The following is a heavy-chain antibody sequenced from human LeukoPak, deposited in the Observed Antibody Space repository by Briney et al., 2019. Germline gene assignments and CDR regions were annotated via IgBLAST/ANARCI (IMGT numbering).Heavy chain of an antibody. CDR3: ARSMITFGGVIAKFDP. CDR1: GYTFTSYD. D-gene: IGHD3-16*02. J-gene: IGHJ5*02. Sequence: ASVKVSCKASGYTFTSYDINGVRQATGQGLEWMGWMNPNSGKTGYAQKFQGRVTMTRNTSISTAYMELSSLRSEDTAVYYCARSMITFGGVIAKFDPWGQGTLVTVSS. CDR2: MNPNSGKT. V-gene: IGHV1-8*01.